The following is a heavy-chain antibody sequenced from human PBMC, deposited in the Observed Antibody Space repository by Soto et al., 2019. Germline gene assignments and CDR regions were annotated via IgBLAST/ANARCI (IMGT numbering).Heavy chain of an antibody. D-gene: IGHD3-3*01. CDR1: GFTFSSYG. CDR2: ISYDGSNK. CDR3: ARGGLYDFWSGYRDYGMDV. J-gene: IGHJ6*02. V-gene: IGHV3-30-3*01. Sequence: GGSLRLSCAASGFTFSSYGMHWVRQAPGKGLEWVAVISYDGSNKYYADSVKGRFTISRDNSKNTLYLQMNSLRAEDTAVYYCARGGLYDFWSGYRDYGMDVWGQGTTVTVS.